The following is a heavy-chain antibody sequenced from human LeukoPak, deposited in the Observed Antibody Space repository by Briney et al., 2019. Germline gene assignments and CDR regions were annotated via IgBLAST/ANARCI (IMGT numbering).Heavy chain of an antibody. J-gene: IGHJ5*02. Sequence: SETLSLTCTVSGGSISSYYWSWIRQPPGKGLEWNGYIYYSGSTNYKPSLKCRVTISVDTSKNQFSLKLSSVTAADTAVYYGARPNRRGGVDNWFDPWGQGTLVTVSS. CDR1: GGSISSYY. CDR3: ARPNRRGGVDNWFDP. V-gene: IGHV4-59*08. CDR2: IYYSGST. D-gene: IGHD2-21*01.